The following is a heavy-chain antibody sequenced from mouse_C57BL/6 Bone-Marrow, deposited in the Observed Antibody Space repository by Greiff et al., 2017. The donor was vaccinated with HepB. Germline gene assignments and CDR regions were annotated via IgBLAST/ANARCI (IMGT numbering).Heavy chain of an antibody. V-gene: IGHV1-26*01. CDR1: GYTFTDYY. CDR3: ARHYYGLFDY. CDR2: INPNNGGT. J-gene: IGHJ2*01. Sequence: EVQLQQSGPELVKPGASVKISCKASGYTFTDYYMNWVKQSHGKSLEWIGDINPNNGGTSYNQKFKGKATLTVDKSSSTAYMELRSLPSEDSAVYYCARHYYGLFDYWGQGTTLTVSS. D-gene: IGHD1-1*01.